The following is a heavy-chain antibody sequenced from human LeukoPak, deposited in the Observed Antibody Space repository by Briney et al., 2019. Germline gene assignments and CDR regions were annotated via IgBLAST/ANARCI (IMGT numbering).Heavy chain of an antibody. D-gene: IGHD5-18*01. V-gene: IGHV3-11*06. CDR2: ISGSSIYT. Sequence: GGSLRLSCAASGFTFSDYHMTWIRQAPGKGLEWVSYISGSSIYTRYADSVKGRFTISRDNAKNSLYLQMNSLRAEDTAVYYCARDTSGYTFDDWGQGTLVTVSS. CDR1: GFTFSDYH. J-gene: IGHJ4*02. CDR3: ARDTSGYTFDD.